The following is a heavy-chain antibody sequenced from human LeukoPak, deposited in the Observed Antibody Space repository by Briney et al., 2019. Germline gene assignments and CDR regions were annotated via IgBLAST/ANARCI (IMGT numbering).Heavy chain of an antibody. Sequence: ASVKVSCKASGYIFTGYYMHWVRQAPGQGLEWMGWINPNSGDTNYAQKFQGRVTMTRDTSVSTAYMELSRLRSDDTAVYYCAKVRAQGRGFTMIVACFDYWGQGTLVTVSS. CDR1: GYIFTGYY. CDR3: AKVRAQGRGFTMIVACFDY. D-gene: IGHD3-22*01. CDR2: INPNSGDT. V-gene: IGHV1-2*02. J-gene: IGHJ4*02.